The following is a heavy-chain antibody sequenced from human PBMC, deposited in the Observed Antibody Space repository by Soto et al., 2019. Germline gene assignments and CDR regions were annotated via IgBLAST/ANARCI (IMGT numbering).Heavy chain of an antibody. Sequence: QVQLQESGPGLVKPSQTLSLTCTVSGGSISSGDYYWSWIRQPPGKGLEWIGYIYYSGSTYYNPSLWSRVTISVDTSKNQFYLKLSSVTAADTAVYYCAKDPYAYSNYLPYYGMDVWGQGNTVTVYS. CDR3: AKDPYAYSNYLPYYGMDV. J-gene: IGHJ6*02. V-gene: IGHV4-30-4*01. CDR2: IYYSGST. CDR1: GGSISSGDYY. D-gene: IGHD4-4*01.